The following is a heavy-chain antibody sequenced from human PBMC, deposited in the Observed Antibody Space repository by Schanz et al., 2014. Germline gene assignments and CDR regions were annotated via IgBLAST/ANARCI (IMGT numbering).Heavy chain of an antibody. CDR2: ISYDGSLK. V-gene: IGHV3-30-3*01. D-gene: IGHD3-3*01. CDR3: ARELVAYQDFWSGKETSDRVWDR. CDR1: GFTFSRYA. Sequence: SCAASGFTFSRYAVDWIRQAPGQGLEWVSFISYDGSLKSYLDSVKGRFTISRDNSKNTLVLEMNSLRVEDTAVYYCARELVAYQDFWSGKETSDRVWDRWGKGTMVAVSP. J-gene: IGHJ3*01.